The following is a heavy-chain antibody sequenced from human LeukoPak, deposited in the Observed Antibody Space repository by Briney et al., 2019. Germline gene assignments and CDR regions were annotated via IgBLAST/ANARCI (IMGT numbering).Heavy chain of an antibody. D-gene: IGHD2/OR15-2a*01. Sequence: TGGSLRLSCAASGFTFSSYSMNGVRQAPGKGLEWVSTSNSGGNTYYADSVKGRFTISRDNSKNMLYLQMNSLRAEDTAVYYCAKEPGFSRNFDSWGQGTLVTVSS. J-gene: IGHJ4*02. CDR3: AKEPGFSRNFDS. CDR1: GFTFSSYS. V-gene: IGHV3-23*01. CDR2: SNSGGNT.